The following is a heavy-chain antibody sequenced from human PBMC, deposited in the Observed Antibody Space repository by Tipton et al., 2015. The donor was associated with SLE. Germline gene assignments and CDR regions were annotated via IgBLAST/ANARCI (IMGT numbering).Heavy chain of an antibody. J-gene: IGHJ4*02. CDR3: ARNRGTRGLDY. Sequence: SLRLSCAASGFTFSSYAMHWVRQAPGKGLEWVVIISYDGSTKYYADSVKGRFTISRGNSKNTLYLEMNSLRPDDTAVYYCARNRGTRGLDYWGQGALVTVSS. V-gene: IGHV3-30*04. CDR2: ISYDGSTK. CDR1: GFTFSSYA. D-gene: IGHD3-10*01.